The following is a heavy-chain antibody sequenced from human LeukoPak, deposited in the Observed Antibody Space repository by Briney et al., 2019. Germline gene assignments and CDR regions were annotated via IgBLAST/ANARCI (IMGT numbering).Heavy chain of an antibody. J-gene: IGHJ6*03. V-gene: IGHV3-7*01. CDR3: AREPIRMRFMDV. CDR2: IKYDGREK. Sequence: PGGSLRLSCAASGFTFSSYWMSWVRQAPGKGPEWVANIKYDGREKYYVDSVKGRFTISRDNDKNSLYLQMNSLRAEDTAVYYCAREPIRMRFMDVWGKGTTVTVSS. CDR1: GFTFSSYW.